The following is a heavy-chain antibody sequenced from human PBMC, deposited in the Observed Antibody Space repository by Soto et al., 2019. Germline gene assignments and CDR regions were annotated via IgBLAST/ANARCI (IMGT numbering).Heavy chain of an antibody. D-gene: IGHD4-17*01. CDR2: IKHSGTT. Sequence: SETLSLTCAVYGGSFSDYYWTWIRQPPGKGLEWIGEIKHSGTTTHNPSLKSRVTMSVDTSKNQFSLNLTSVTAADTAIYYCARGGRLRYTFGYWGQGILVTVSS. CDR3: ARGGRLRYTFGY. CDR1: GGSFSDYY. J-gene: IGHJ4*02. V-gene: IGHV4-34*01.